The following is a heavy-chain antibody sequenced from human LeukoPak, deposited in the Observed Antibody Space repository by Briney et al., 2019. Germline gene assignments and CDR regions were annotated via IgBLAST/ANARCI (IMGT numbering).Heavy chain of an antibody. D-gene: IGHD6-13*01. V-gene: IGHV3-7*03. CDR3: ARSLPYGTTWYGRSDF. CDR1: GFPFNTYW. CDR2: IRQDGDTK. J-gene: IGHJ4*02. Sequence: GGSLRLSCAASGFPFNTYWMTWVRQAPGKGLEWVANIRQDGDTKYYVDSVKGRFTISRDNAMNSLYLQMNSLRAEDTAIYYCARSLPYGTTWYGRSDFWGQGTLVTASS.